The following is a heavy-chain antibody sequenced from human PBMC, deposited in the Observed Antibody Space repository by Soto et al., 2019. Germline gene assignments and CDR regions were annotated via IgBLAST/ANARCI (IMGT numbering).Heavy chain of an antibody. Sequence: EVQLLESGGGLVQTGGSLRLSFAASGFTFSSYAMRWVRQAPVKGLEWVSAISGSGGSTYYADSVKGRFTISSDNTKNALNMQMNSLIAEDTGVYYLARRGSGSYYDYWGQGTLVTVPS. CDR1: GFTFSSYA. CDR3: ARRGSGSYYDY. V-gene: IGHV3-23*01. D-gene: IGHD1-26*01. CDR2: ISGSGGST. J-gene: IGHJ4*02.